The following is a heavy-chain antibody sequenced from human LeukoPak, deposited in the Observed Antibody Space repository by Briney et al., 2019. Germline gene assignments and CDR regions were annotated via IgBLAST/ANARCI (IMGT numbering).Heavy chain of an antibody. CDR1: GFTFSGYA. CDR2: ISDSVGFT. CDR3: AKEDLDTGMDV. J-gene: IGHJ6*04. V-gene: IGHV3-23*01. Sequence: GGSLRLSRAASGFTFSGYATSWVRQAPGKGLKWVSAISDSVGFTYYGEPVKGRFTTSRDNSKNRVYLQMNSLRAEDTAVYYCAKEDLDTGMDVWGKGTTVTVSS.